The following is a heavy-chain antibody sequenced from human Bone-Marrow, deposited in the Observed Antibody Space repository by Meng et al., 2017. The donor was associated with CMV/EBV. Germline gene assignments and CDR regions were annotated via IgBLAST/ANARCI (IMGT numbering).Heavy chain of an antibody. J-gene: IGHJ5*01. CDR2: ITGSGGKT. CDR1: LRLGNYS. D-gene: IGHD3-16*01. V-gene: IGHV3-23*01. CDR3: AKDRSRGHLGFRWFDS. Sequence: LRLGNYSMTRVSRGQGKGLEGVADITGSGGKTRYAESVKGRFDVARENSKNTLYLQMTRRRADDTAVYFCAKDRSRGHLGFRWFDSWGQGTLVTVSS.